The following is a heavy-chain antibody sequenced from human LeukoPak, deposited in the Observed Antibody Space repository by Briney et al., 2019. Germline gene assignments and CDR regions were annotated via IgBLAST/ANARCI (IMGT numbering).Heavy chain of an antibody. CDR2: VNPNSGHT. CDR1: GYTLTSYD. D-gene: IGHD2-15*01. CDR3: ARGAPGSYCSGGSCPYFDY. J-gene: IGHJ4*02. Sequence: ASVKVSCKASGYTLTSYDVNWVRQATGQGLEWMGWVNPNSGHTGYAQKFQGRVTLTTNTSVSTAYMELSSLRSEDTAIYYCARGAPGSYCSGGSCPYFDYWGQGTPVSVSS. V-gene: IGHV1-8*01.